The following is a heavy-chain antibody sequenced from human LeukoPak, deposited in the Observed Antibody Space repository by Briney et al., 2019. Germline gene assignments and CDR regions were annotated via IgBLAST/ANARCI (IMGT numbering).Heavy chain of an antibody. V-gene: IGHV3-74*01. CDR3: ARGGSYYDFWSGQGPLIDY. CDR1: GFTFSSYW. J-gene: IGHJ4*02. CDR2: INTDGSST. Sequence: GGSLRLSFAASGFTFSSYWMHWVRQAPGKGLVWVSRINTDGSSTSYADSVKGRFTISRDNAKNTLYLQMNSLSAEDTAVYYCARGGSYYDFWSGQGPLIDYWGQGTLVTVSS. D-gene: IGHD3-3*01.